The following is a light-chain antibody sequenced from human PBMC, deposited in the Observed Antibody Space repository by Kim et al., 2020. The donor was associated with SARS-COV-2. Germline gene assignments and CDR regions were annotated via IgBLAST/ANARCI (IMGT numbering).Light chain of an antibody. Sequence: EIVLTQSPATLSLSPGERATLSCRASQSVGNSLAWFQQKPGQAPRLLIFETSNRATGIPARFSGSGSGTAFTLTISSLEPEDFAVYYCQQRYNGPLTFGGGTKVDIK. CDR1: QSVGNS. CDR3: QQRYNGPLT. J-gene: IGKJ4*01. V-gene: IGKV3-11*01. CDR2: ETS.